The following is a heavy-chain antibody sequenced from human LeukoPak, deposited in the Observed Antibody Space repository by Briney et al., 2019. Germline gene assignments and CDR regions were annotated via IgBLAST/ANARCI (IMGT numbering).Heavy chain of an antibody. CDR2: ISSSGSII. CDR3: ARTPFNIVVVPAAIEVQSNFYMDV. J-gene: IGHJ6*03. Sequence: GGSLRLSCAASGFTFSDSYMSWIRQAPGKGLEWVSYISSSGSIIYYTDSVKGRFTISRDNAKNSLYLQMNSLRAEDTAVYYCARTPFNIVVVPAAIEVQSNFYMDVWGKGTTVTISS. D-gene: IGHD2-2*01. V-gene: IGHV3-11*01. CDR1: GFTFSDSY.